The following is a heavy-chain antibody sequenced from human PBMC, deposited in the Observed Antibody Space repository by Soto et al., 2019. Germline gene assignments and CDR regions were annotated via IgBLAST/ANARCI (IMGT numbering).Heavy chain of an antibody. CDR3: ARGEEWLLLSLQGVFDQ. V-gene: IGHV3-7*03. CDR1: GSSISSHW. J-gene: IGHJ4*02. CDR2: INQDGTKI. D-gene: IGHD3-3*01. Sequence: EVHLLETGGGLVQPGGSLRLSCAASGSSISSHWMSWVRQAPGKGLEWVANINQDGTKIHYVDSVKGRFTISRDNAKNSLHLQLSSLRADDTAVYFCARGEEWLLLSLQGVFDQWGQGTLVTVSS.